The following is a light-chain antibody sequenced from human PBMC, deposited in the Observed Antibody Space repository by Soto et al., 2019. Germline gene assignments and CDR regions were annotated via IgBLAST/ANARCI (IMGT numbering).Light chain of an antibody. CDR2: DAS. V-gene: IGKV3-11*01. J-gene: IGKJ4*02. CDR3: QQRSDWPLT. CDR1: QSVSSY. Sequence: EIVLTQSPATLSLSPGERVTLSCRASQSVSSYFAWYQQKPGLAPRLLIYDASTRAAGIPARLSGSGSGTHFTLNISILEPDDFAVYYCQQRSDWPLTFGGGTKVEIK.